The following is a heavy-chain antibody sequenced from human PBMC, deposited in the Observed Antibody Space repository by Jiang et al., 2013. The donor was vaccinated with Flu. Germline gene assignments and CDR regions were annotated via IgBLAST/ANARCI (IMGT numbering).Heavy chain of an antibody. Sequence: SCAASGFTFSSYNMNWVRQAPGKGLEWVSSISGSSSYMYYADSXKGRFTIARDNAKNSLYLQMNSLRAEDTAVYYCARALQYCSGGSCYLFDSWGQGTLVTVSS. CDR3: ARALQYCSGGSCYLFDS. CDR2: ISGSSSYM. J-gene: IGHJ4*02. CDR1: GFTFSSYN. D-gene: IGHD2-15*01. V-gene: IGHV3-21*01.